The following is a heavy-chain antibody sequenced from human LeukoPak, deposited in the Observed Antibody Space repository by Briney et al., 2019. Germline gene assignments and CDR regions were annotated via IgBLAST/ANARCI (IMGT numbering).Heavy chain of an antibody. Sequence: GESLKISCKGSGYSFTSYWIGWVRQMPGKGLEWMGIIYPGDSDTRYSPSFQGQVTISADKSISTAYLQWSSLKASDTAMYYCARQPNYYDSSGYLIYDAFDIWGQGTMVTVSS. CDR3: ARQPNYYDSSGYLIYDAFDI. CDR1: GYSFTSYW. V-gene: IGHV5-51*01. J-gene: IGHJ3*02. CDR2: IYPGDSDT. D-gene: IGHD3-22*01.